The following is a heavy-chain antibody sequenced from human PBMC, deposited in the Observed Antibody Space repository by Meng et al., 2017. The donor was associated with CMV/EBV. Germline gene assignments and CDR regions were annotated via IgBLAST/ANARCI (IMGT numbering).Heavy chain of an antibody. CDR3: ARDKKTKYYYYGMDV. CDR2: IKQDGSEK. CDR1: GFTFSSYW. Sequence: GESLKISCAASGFTFSSYWMSWARQAPGKGLEWVANIKQDGSEKYYVDSVKGRFTISRDNAKNSLYLQMNSLRAEDTAVYYCARDKKTKYYYYGMDVWGQETTVTVSS. J-gene: IGHJ6*02. V-gene: IGHV3-7*01. D-gene: IGHD2-8*01.